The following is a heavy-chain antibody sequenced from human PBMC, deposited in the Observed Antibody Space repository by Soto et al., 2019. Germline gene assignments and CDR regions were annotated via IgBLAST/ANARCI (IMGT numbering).Heavy chain of an antibody. V-gene: IGHV3-48*03. Sequence: PGGSLRLSCAASGFTFSSYEMNWVRQAPGKGLEWVSYISSSGSTIYYADSVKGRFTISRDNAKNSLYLQMNSLRAEDTAVYYCARRHYSSSWWEVDPWGQGTLVTVSS. J-gene: IGHJ5*02. D-gene: IGHD6-13*01. CDR2: ISSSGSTI. CDR1: GFTFSSYE. CDR3: ARRHYSSSWWEVDP.